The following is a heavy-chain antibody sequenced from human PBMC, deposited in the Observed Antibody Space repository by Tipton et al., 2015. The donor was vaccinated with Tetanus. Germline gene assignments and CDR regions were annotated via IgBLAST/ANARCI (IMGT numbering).Heavy chain of an antibody. CDR3: ARANYDFPKKGPFDS. V-gene: IGHV4-59*01. Sequence: LRLSCTVSGGSMSNNYWSWIRQPPGKGLEWIAYIFHSGSTNYSPSLKSRITISQDTSKNQFSLKLTSVTAADTAVYYCARANYDFPKKGPFDSWAQGTLVIVSS. D-gene: IGHD3-3*01. CDR2: IFHSGST. J-gene: IGHJ4*02. CDR1: GGSMSNNY.